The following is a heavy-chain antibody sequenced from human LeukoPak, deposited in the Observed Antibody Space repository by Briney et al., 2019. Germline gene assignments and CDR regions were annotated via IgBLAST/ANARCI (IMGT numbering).Heavy chain of an antibody. CDR3: ARGEMATVPSFDY. D-gene: IGHD5-24*01. Sequence: GGSLRLSCAASGFTFSSYAMHWVRQAPGKGLEWVAVISYDGSNKYYADSVKGRFTISRDNSKNTLYLQMNSLRAEDTAVHYCARGEMATVPSFDYWGQGTLVTVSS. J-gene: IGHJ4*02. V-gene: IGHV3-30-3*01. CDR2: ISYDGSNK. CDR1: GFTFSSYA.